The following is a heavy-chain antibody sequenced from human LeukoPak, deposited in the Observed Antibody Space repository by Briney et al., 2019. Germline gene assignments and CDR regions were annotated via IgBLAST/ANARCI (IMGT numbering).Heavy chain of an antibody. CDR2: IIPIFGTA. D-gene: IGHD3-22*01. V-gene: IGHV1-69*05. CDR1: GGTFSSYA. Sequence: GASVKVSCKASGGTFSSYAISWVRQAPGQGLEWMGGIIPIFGTANYAQKFQGRVTMTRDTSTSTVYMELSSLRSEDTAVYYCARDLPYYDSSGYCDYWGQGTLVTVSS. CDR3: ARDLPYYDSSGYCDY. J-gene: IGHJ4*02.